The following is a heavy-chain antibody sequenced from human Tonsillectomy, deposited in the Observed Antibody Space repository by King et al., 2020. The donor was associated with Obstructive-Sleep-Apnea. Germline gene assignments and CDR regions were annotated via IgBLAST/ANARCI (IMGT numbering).Heavy chain of an antibody. CDR2: ISWNRGSI. CDR3: AKALTGYYNYYYFLMDV. CDR1: GFTFNDYA. V-gene: IGHV3-9*01. Sequence: VQLVESGGGLVQPGRSLRLSCAASGFTFNDYAMHWVRQAPGKGLEWVSGISWNRGSIGYADSVKGRFTISRDNAKNSLYLQMNSLRPEDTALYYCAKALTGYYNYYYFLMDVWGQGTTVTVSS. D-gene: IGHD3-9*01. J-gene: IGHJ6*02.